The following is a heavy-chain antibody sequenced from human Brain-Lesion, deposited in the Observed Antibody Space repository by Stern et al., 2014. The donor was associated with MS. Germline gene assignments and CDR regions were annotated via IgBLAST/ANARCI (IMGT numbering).Heavy chain of an antibody. Sequence: QVQLVQSGPGLVKPSQTLSLTCTVSGGSINSGDYHWTWIRQPPGKGLEWIGFITYSGTTYYKPSLQRRLTISVDTSKNKFSLKLRSVTAGDTAVYYCARSTVSAEYYFDYWGQGTLVTVSS. J-gene: IGHJ4*02. CDR2: ITYSGTT. D-gene: IGHD4-11*01. CDR3: ARSTVSAEYYFDY. V-gene: IGHV4-30-4*01. CDR1: GGSINSGDYH.